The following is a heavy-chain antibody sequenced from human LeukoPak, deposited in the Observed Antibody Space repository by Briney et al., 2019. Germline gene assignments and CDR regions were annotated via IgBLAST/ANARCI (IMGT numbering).Heavy chain of an antibody. CDR2: INAGNGNT. D-gene: IGHD3-10*01. J-gene: IGHJ3*02. V-gene: IGHV1-3*01. CDR3: ARDAERIRATDGFDI. Sequence: GASVKVSCKASGYTFTSYAMHWVRQAPGQRLEWMGWINAGNGNTKYSQKFQGRVTITRDTSASTAYMELSSLRSEDTAVYYCARDAERIRATDGFDIWGQGTMVTVSS. CDR1: GYTFTSYA.